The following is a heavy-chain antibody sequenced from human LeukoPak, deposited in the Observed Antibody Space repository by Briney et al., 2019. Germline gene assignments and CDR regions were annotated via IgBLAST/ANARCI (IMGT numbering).Heavy chain of an antibody. CDR1: GFTFSSYG. CDR2: IWYDGSNK. Sequence: GRSLRLSCAASGFTFSSYGMHWVRQAPGKGLEWVAVIWYDGSNKYYADSVKGRFTISRDNSKNTLYLQMNSLRAEDPAVYYCARDWRRDYYFDYWGQGTLVTVSS. CDR3: ARDWRRDYYFDY. D-gene: IGHD3-3*01. J-gene: IGHJ4*02. V-gene: IGHV3-33*01.